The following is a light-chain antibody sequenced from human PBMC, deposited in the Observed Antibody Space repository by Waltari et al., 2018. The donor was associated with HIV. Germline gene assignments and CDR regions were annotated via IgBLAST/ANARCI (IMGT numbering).Light chain of an antibody. Sequence: QSVLAQPPSTSGTPGQRLPLTCSGSSPNTGSNYVYWYQQLPGTAPKLLLYKNDQRPSGVPDRYSGSKSGTSASLAISGLRSEDEADYYCASWDDSLGGPVFGGGTKLTVL. J-gene: IGLJ3*02. V-gene: IGLV1-47*01. CDR1: SPNTGSNY. CDR2: KND. CDR3: ASWDDSLGGPV.